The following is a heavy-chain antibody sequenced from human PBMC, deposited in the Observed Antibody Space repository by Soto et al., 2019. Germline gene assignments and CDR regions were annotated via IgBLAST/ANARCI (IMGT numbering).Heavy chain of an antibody. Sequence: PSETLSLTCTASGGSISSYYWSWIRQPPGKGLEWIGYIYYSGSTNYNPSLKSRVTISVDTSKNQFSLKLSSVTAADTAVYYCARLDVDTAMGLDYWGQGTLVTVSS. CDR2: IYYSGST. CDR3: ARLDVDTAMGLDY. J-gene: IGHJ4*02. D-gene: IGHD5-18*01. CDR1: GGSISSYY. V-gene: IGHV4-59*01.